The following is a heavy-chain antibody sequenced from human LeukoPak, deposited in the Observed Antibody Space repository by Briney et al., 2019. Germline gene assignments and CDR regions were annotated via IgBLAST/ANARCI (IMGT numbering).Heavy chain of an antibody. Sequence: SETLSLTCTVSGYSIGCGYYWAWIRQPPGKGLEWIGCVYHSGTYYKSSLTSRVTISMDTSKNQFSLKLTSVTAADSAFYYCAKSSGGGGHDSWGQGTLVTVSS. CDR2: VYHSGT. D-gene: IGHD6-25*01. J-gene: IGHJ5*01. V-gene: IGHV4-38-2*02. CDR1: GYSIGCGYY. CDR3: AKSSGGGGHDS.